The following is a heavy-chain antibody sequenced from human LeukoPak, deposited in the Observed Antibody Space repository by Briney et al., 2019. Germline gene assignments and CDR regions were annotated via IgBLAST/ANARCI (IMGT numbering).Heavy chain of an antibody. J-gene: IGHJ4*02. CDR2: ISWNSGSI. CDR1: GFTFNDYA. D-gene: IGHD3-9*01. CDR3: AKDMRVDILTGLCDY. V-gene: IGHV3-9*01. Sequence: SGGSLRLSCAASGFTFNDYAMHWVRQAPGKGLEWVSGISWNSGSIGYADSVKGRFTISRDNAKNSLYLQMNSLRAEDTALYYCAKDMRVDILTGLCDYWGQGTLVTVSS.